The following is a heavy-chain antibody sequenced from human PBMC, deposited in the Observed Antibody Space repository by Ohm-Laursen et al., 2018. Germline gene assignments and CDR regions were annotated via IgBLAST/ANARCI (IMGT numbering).Heavy chain of an antibody. CDR3: ARMNSGNYIDY. J-gene: IGHJ4*02. D-gene: IGHD1-26*01. CDR1: GFSLNTNEMS. Sequence: PTQTLTLTCTFSGFSLNTNEMSVSWIRQPPGKALEWLARIDWDDNKSYSTSLKARLTISKDTSKKQVVLTVTNMDPVDTGTYYCARMNSGNYIDYWGQGTLVTVSS. V-gene: IGHV2-70*11. CDR2: IDWDDNK.